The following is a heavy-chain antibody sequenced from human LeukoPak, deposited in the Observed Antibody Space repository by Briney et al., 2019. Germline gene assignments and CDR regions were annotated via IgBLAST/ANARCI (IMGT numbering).Heavy chain of an antibody. Sequence: GSVKVSCKASGYTFTNYAFTWVRQAPGQGLEWMGWISAYNGNTNYAQKLQGRVTMTTDTSTSTAYMELRSLRSDDTAVYYCARARPPTVTTWDYYHYMDVWGKGTTVTVSS. D-gene: IGHD4-17*01. J-gene: IGHJ6*03. CDR1: GYTFTNYA. CDR3: ARARPPTVTTWDYYHYMDV. V-gene: IGHV1-18*01. CDR2: ISAYNGNT.